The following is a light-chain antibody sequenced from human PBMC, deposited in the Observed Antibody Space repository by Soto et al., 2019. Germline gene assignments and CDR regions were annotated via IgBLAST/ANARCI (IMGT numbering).Light chain of an antibody. J-gene: IGLJ2*01. V-gene: IGLV2-8*01. CDR3: SSYAGSKNLV. CDR1: SSDVGTYNY. CDR2: EVS. Sequence: QSVLTQPPSASGSPGQSVTISCTGSSSDVGTYNYVSWYQQHPGKAPKLMIYEVSKRSSGVPDRFSGSKSGNTASLTVSGLQAEEEADYYCSSYAGSKNLVFGGGTKLTVL.